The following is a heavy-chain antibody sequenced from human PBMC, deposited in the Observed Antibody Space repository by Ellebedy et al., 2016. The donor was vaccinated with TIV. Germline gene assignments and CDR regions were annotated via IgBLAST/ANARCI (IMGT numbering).Heavy chain of an antibody. J-gene: IGHJ4*02. D-gene: IGHD3-22*01. Sequence: AASVKVSCKASGGTFSSYAISWVRQAPGQGLEWMGRIIPILGIANYAQKFQGRVTITADKSTSTAYMELSSLRSEDTAVYYCARVDLRDSSGYYFFDYWGQGTLVTVSS. CDR3: ARVDLRDSSGYYFFDY. CDR2: IIPILGIA. CDR1: GGTFSSYA. V-gene: IGHV1-69*04.